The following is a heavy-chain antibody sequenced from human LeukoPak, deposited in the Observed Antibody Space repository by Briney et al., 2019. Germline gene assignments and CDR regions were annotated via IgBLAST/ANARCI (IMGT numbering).Heavy chain of an antibody. CDR2: VHLDGRT. Sequence: GSLRLSCAASGFTFSSYAMSWVRQPPGKGLEWIGEVHLDGRTNYNPSLESRLTMSVDVSENQVSLKLTSVTAADTAVYYCAREGGFYRPLDYSGQGTLVTVSS. D-gene: IGHD3-3*01. CDR3: AREGGFYRPLDY. J-gene: IGHJ4*02. V-gene: IGHV4-34*10. CDR1: GFTFSSYA.